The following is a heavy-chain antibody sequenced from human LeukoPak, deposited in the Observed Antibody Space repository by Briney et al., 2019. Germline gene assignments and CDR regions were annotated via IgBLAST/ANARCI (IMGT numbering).Heavy chain of an antibody. CDR1: GGSISSYY. J-gene: IGHJ2*01. CDR2: IFYTGGT. V-gene: IGHV4-59*08. CDR3: ARLDPDIVVDFRYHWYFDL. D-gene: IGHD2-15*01. Sequence: SETLSLTCTVSGGSISSYYWSWIRQPPGKGLEWIGHIFYTGGTTYNPSLKSRVTISVDTSKNQFSLKLSSVTAADTAVYYCARLDPDIVVDFRYHWYFDLWGRGTLVTVSS.